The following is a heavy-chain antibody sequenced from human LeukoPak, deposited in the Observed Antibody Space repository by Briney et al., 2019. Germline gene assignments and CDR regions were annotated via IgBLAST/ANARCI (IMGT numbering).Heavy chain of an antibody. D-gene: IGHD5/OR15-5a*01. CDR2: IYYSGST. CDR3: ARESYIVFNWFDP. J-gene: IGHJ5*02. CDR1: GGSISSGDYY. V-gene: IGHV4-30-4*01. Sequence: SETLSLTCTVSGGSISSGDYYWSWIRQPPGNGLEWIGYIYYSGSTYYNPSLKSRVTISVDTSKNQFSLKLSSVTAADTAVYYCARESYIVFNWFDPWGQGTLVTVSS.